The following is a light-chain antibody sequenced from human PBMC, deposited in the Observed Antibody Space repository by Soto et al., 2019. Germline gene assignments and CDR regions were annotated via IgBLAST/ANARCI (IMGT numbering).Light chain of an antibody. Sequence: EIVLTQSPGTLSLSPGERATLSCRASQNVSSSYLAWYQQKPGQAPRLLIYGASSRATGIPDRFSGSGSGTDFTLTISRLEPEDFAVYYCQQYAGSPPITFGGGTKVEIK. V-gene: IGKV3-20*01. CDR3: QQYAGSPPIT. J-gene: IGKJ4*01. CDR1: QNVSSSY. CDR2: GAS.